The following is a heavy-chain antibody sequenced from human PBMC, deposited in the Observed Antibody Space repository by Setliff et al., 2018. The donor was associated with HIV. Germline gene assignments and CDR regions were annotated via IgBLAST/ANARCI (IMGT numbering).Heavy chain of an antibody. D-gene: IGHD6-6*01. J-gene: IGHJ4*02. CDR2: IYTSGST. CDR3: ARDRAVPRGGSSSPFDY. V-gene: IGHV4-4*07. Sequence: SETLSLTCTVSGGSISSYYWSWIRQPAGKGLEWIGRIYTSGSTNYNPSLKSRVTMSVDTSKNQFSLKLSSVTAADTAVYYCARDRAVPRGGSSSPFDYWGQGTLVTVSS. CDR1: GGSISSYY.